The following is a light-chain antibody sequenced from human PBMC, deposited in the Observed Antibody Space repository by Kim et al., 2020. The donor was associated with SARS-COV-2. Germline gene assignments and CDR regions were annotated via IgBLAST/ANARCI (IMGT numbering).Light chain of an antibody. CDR3: GTWDSSLSAVI. Sequence: QSVMTQPPSVSAAPGQKVTISCSGSSSNSGNNYVSWYQQLPGTAPKLLIHDNNKRPSGIPDRFSGSKSGTSATLGITGLQTGDEADYYCGTWDSSLSAVIFGGGTQLTVL. J-gene: IGLJ2*01. V-gene: IGLV1-51*01. CDR1: SSNSGNNY. CDR2: DNN.